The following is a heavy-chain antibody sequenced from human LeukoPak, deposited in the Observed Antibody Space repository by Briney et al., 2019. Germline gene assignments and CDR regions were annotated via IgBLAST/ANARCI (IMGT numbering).Heavy chain of an antibody. J-gene: IGHJ4*02. D-gene: IGHD6-19*01. CDR2: IYYSGST. CDR1: GGSISSYY. CDR3: ARALPSSGSSSDVFDY. V-gene: IGHV4-59*01. Sequence: SETLSLTCTVSGGSISSYYWSWIRQPPGKGLEWIGYIYYSGSTNYNPSLKSRVTISVDTSKNQFSLKLSSVTAADMAVYYCARALPSSGSSSDVFDYWGQGTLVTVSS.